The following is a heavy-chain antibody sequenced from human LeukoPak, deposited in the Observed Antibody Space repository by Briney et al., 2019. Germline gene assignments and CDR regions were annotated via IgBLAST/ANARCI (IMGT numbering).Heavy chain of an antibody. Sequence: ASVKVSCEASGYTFTSYAMHWVRQAPGQRLEWMGWINAGNGNTKYSQKFQGRVTITRDTSASTAYMELSSLRSEDTAVYYCAREVTGYSSGWHLNWFDPWGQGTLVTVSS. CDR1: GYTFTSYA. V-gene: IGHV1-3*01. CDR2: INAGNGNT. D-gene: IGHD6-19*01. J-gene: IGHJ5*02. CDR3: AREVTGYSSGWHLNWFDP.